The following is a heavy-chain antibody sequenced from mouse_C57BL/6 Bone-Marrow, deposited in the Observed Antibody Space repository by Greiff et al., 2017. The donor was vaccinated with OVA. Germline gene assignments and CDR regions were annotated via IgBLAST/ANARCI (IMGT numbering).Heavy chain of an antibody. V-gene: IGHV1-53*01. CDR1: GYTFTSYW. D-gene: IGHD1-1*01. CDR2: INPSNGGT. CDR3: ARFPFITTVVAHYAMDY. Sequence: QVQLQQPGTELVKPGASVKLSCKASGYTFTSYWMHWVKQRPGPGLEWIGNINPSNGGTNYNEKFKSKATLTVDKSSSTAYMQLSSLTSEDSAVYYCARFPFITTVVAHYAMDYWGQGTSVTVSS. J-gene: IGHJ4*01.